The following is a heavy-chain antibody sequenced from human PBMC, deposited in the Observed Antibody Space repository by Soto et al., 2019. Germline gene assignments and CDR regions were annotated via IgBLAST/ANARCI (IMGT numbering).Heavy chain of an antibody. CDR3: AHRGYGDYPRDNWFDP. J-gene: IGHJ5*02. CDR2: IYWNDDK. V-gene: IGHV2-5*01. Sequence: QITLKESGPTLVKPTQTLTLTCTFSGFSLNTGGPGVGWIRQPPGKALEWLALIYWNDDKRYSPSLKSRLTITKDTSKNQEVLIMTNMDPVDTATYYCAHRGYGDYPRDNWFDPWGQGTLVTVSS. CDR1: GFSLNTGGPG. D-gene: IGHD4-17*01.